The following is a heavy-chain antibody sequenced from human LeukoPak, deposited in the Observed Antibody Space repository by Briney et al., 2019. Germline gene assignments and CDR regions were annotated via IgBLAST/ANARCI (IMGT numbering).Heavy chain of an antibody. V-gene: IGHV1-8*03. CDR2: MNPNSGNT. J-gene: IGHJ6*03. CDR1: GYTFTSYD. Sequence: GASVKVSCKASGYTFTSYDINWVRQAPGQGLDWMGWMNPNSGNTGYAQKFQGRVTITRNTSISTAYMELSSLRSEDTAVYYCARGPYNWNNDYYYYMDVWGKGTTVTVSS. D-gene: IGHD1/OR15-1a*01. CDR3: ARGPYNWNNDYYYYMDV.